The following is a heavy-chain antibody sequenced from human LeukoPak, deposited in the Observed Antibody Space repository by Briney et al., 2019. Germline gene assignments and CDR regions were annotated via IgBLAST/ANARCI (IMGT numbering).Heavy chain of an antibody. CDR2: INSDGSST. Sequence: GGSLRLSCAASGFTFSSYWMHWVRHAPGKGLVWVSRINSDGSSTNYADSVKGRFTISRDNSKNTLYLQMNSLRADDTAVYYCANHGVYSGSYSMDVWGQGTTVIVSS. J-gene: IGHJ6*02. CDR3: ANHGVYSGSYSMDV. V-gene: IGHV3-74*01. D-gene: IGHD1-26*01. CDR1: GFTFSSYW.